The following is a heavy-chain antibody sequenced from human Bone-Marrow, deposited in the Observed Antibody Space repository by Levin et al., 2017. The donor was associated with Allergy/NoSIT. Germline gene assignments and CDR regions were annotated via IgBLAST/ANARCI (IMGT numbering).Heavy chain of an antibody. CDR1: GFTFSNAW. V-gene: IGHV3-15*07. J-gene: IGHJ4*02. CDR2: IKSKTDGGTT. CDR3: TTEDDYGDYKNFDY. D-gene: IGHD4-17*01. Sequence: PGGSLRLSCAASGFTFSNAWMNWVRQAPGKGLEWVGRIKSKTDGGTTDYAAPVKGRFTISRDDSKNTLYLQMNSLKTEDTAVYYCTTEDDYGDYKNFDYWGQGTLVTVSS.